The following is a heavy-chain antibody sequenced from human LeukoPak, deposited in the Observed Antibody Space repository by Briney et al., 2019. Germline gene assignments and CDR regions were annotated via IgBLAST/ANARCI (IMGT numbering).Heavy chain of an antibody. CDR2: FDPEDGET. CDR1: GYTLTELS. J-gene: IGHJ3*02. Sequence: GASVKVPCKVSGYTLTELSMHWVRQAPGKGLEWMGGFDPEDGETIYARKFQGRVTMTEDTSTDTAYMELSSLRSEDTAVYYCATPYYTKPFDIWGQGTMVTVSS. V-gene: IGHV1-24*01. CDR3: ATPYYTKPFDI. D-gene: IGHD2-8*01.